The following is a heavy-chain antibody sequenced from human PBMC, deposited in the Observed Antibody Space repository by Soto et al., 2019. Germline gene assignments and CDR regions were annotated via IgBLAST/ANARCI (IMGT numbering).Heavy chain of an antibody. CDR2: LFWNDDE. D-gene: IGHD5-18*01. CDR3: VHTGYSYDPFGY. CDR1: VFPLTTNGLA. V-gene: IGHV2-5*01. J-gene: IGHJ4*02. Sequence: QITLKESGPTLVKPTQTLTLTCTFPVFPLTTNGLAVGSNRQPPGKALEWLALLFWNDDERYTPSLKSRLTITKDTSKNQVVLTMTNMDPVDTATYDCVHTGYSYDPFGYWGRGTLVTVSS.